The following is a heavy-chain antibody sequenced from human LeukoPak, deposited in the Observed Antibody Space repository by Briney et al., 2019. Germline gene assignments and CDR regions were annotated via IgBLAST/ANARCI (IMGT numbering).Heavy chain of an antibody. CDR3: ARQDYYDSSGYNDAFDI. CDR2: ISSSGSTI. J-gene: IGHJ3*02. CDR1: GFTFSDYY. D-gene: IGHD3-22*01. V-gene: IGHV3-11*01. Sequence: GGSLRLSCAASGFTFSDYYMSWIRQAPGKGLEGVSYISSSGSTIYYADSVKGRFTISRDNAKNSLYLQMNSLRAEDTAVYYCARQDYYDSSGYNDAFDIWGQGTMVTVSS.